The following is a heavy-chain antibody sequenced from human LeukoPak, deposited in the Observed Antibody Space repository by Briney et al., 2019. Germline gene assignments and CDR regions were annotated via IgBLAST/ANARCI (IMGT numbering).Heavy chain of an antibody. CDR3: ARVGAAAGTLEPFDY. CDR1: GFSFSGYW. CDR2: INGDGTST. J-gene: IGHJ4*02. V-gene: IGHV3-74*01. D-gene: IGHD6-13*01. Sequence: GGSLRLSCVASGFSFSGYWMHWVRQAPGRGLVWVSRINGDGTSTGYADSVKGRFTISRDNAKNTLYLQMTGLRAEDTAVYYCARVGAAAGTLEPFDYWGQGTLVTVSS.